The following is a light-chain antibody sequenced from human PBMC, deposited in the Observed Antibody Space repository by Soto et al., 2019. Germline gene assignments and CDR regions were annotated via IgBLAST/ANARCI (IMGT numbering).Light chain of an antibody. V-gene: IGLV2-8*01. CDR3: SSYAGINNLGV. J-gene: IGLJ1*01. Sequence: QSALTQPPSASGSPGQSVTISCTGTSSDVGGYKYVSWYQQHPGKAPKLIIFEVNKRPSGVPDRFSGSKSGNTASLTVSGLQAEDEAEYYCSSYAGINNLGVFGTGTKVTVL. CDR1: SSDVGGYKY. CDR2: EVN.